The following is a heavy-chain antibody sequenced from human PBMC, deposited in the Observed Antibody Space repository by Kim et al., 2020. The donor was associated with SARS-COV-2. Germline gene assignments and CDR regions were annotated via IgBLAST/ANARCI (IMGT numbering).Heavy chain of an antibody. CDR1: GGSISSYY. D-gene: IGHD5-12*01. V-gene: IGHV4-59*13. CDR3: ARAGREYSGYDWFDL. Sequence: SETLSLTCTVSGGSISSYYWSWIRQPPGKGLEWIGYIYYSGSTNYNPSLKSRVTISVDTSKNQFSLKLSSLTAADTAVYYCARAGREYSGYDWFDLWGQG. J-gene: IGHJ5*02. CDR2: IYYSGST.